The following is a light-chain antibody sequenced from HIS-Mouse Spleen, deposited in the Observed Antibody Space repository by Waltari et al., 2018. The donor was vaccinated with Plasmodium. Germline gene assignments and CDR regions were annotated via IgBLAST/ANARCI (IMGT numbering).Light chain of an antibody. CDR2: QDS. J-gene: IGLJ2*01. CDR1: ILGDKY. CDR3: QAWDSSTVV. V-gene: IGLV3-1*01. Sequence: SYELTQPPSVSVSPGQTASITCSGDILGDKYASWYQQKPGKSPVRVIYQDSKRPSGIPERFSGSNSGNTATLTISGTQAMDEADYYCQAWDSSTVVFGGGTKLTVL.